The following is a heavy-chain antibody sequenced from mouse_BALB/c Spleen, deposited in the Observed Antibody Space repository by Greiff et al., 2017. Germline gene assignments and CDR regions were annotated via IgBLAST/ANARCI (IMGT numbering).Heavy chain of an antibody. V-gene: IGHV3-8*02. Sequence: EVQLQESGPSLVKPSQTLSLTCSVTGDSITSGYWNWIRKFPGNKLEYMGYISYSGSTYYNPSLKSRISITRDTSKNQYYLQLNSVTTEDTATYYCARRTDDGYYLYWYFDVWGAGTTVTVSS. D-gene: IGHD2-3*01. J-gene: IGHJ1*01. CDR2: ISYSGST. CDR3: ARRTDDGYYLYWYFDV. CDR1: GDSITSGY.